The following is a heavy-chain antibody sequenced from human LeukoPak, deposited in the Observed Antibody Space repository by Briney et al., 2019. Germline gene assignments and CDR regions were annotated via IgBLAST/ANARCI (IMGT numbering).Heavy chain of an antibody. V-gene: IGHV1-3*01. J-gene: IGHJ5*02. Sequence: ASVTVSCKASGYTFTSYAMHWVRQAPGQRLEWMGWINAGNGNTKYSQKFQGRVTITRDTSASTAYMELSSLRSEDTAVYYCASPGERDYYGSSGYYYPGSWFDPWGQGTLVTVSS. CDR1: GYTFTSYA. D-gene: IGHD3-22*01. CDR2: INAGNGNT. CDR3: ASPGERDYYGSSGYYYPGSWFDP.